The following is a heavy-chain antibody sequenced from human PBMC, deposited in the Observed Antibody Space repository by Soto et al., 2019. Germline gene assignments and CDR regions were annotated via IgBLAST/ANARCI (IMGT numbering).Heavy chain of an antibody. Sequence: SETLSLTCTVSGGSISSYYWSWIRQPPGKGLEWIGYIYYSGSTNYNPSLKSRVTISVDTSKNQFSLKLSSVTAADTAVYYCARHGRGYSYGSRYFDYWGQGTLVTVSS. CDR2: IYYSGST. V-gene: IGHV4-59*08. CDR3: ARHGRGYSYGSRYFDY. D-gene: IGHD5-18*01. J-gene: IGHJ4*02. CDR1: GGSISSYY.